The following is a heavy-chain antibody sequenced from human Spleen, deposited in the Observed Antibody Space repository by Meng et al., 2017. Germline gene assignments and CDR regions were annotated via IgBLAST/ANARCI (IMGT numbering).Heavy chain of an antibody. D-gene: IGHD7-27*01. CDR1: GFSFETFA. V-gene: IGHV3-21*01. CDR3: ARCSSENGESAFDI. J-gene: IGHJ3*02. Sequence: GESLKISCVVSGFSFETFAMTWVRQAPGKGLEWVSSISSFSGHIYYADSVKGRFTISRDNAENSLFLQMNSLRAEDTAVYYCARCSSENGESAFDIWGQGTVVTVSS. CDR2: ISSFSGHI.